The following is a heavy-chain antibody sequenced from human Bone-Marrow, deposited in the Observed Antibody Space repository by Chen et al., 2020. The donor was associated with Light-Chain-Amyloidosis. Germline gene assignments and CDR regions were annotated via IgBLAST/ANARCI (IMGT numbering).Heavy chain of an antibody. CDR3: ARGGGRSSRYWLRRSIVVVPAAMRSGWFDP. V-gene: IGHV1-18*01. CDR2: ISAYNGNT. J-gene: IGHJ5*02. CDR1: GYTFTSYG. Sequence: QVQLVQSGAEVKKPGASVKVSCKASGYTFTSYGISWVRQAPGQGLEWMGWISAYNGNTNYAQKLQGRVTMTTDTSTSTAYMELRSLRSDDTAVYYCARGGGRSSRYWLRRSIVVVPAAMRSGWFDPWGQGTLVTVSS. D-gene: IGHD2-2*01.